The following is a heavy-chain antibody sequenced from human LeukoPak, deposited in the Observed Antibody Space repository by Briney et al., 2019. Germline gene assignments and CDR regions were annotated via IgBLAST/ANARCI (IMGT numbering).Heavy chain of an antibody. CDR1: GGSISSSSYY. CDR3: AKDTYLDY. J-gene: IGHJ4*02. CDR2: IYYSGST. D-gene: IGHD3-10*01. Sequence: SETLSLTCTVSGGSISSSSYYWGWIRQPPGKGLEWIGSIYYSGSTYYNPSLKSRVTISVDTSKNQFSLRLSSVTAADTAVYFCAKDTYLDYWGQGTLVTVSS. V-gene: IGHV4-39*07.